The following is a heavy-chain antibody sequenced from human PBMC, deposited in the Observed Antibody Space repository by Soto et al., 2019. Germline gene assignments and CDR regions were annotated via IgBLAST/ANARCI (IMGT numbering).Heavy chain of an antibody. D-gene: IGHD5-18*01. CDR3: TRRRDWSAMDPLDY. V-gene: IGHV3-73*02. CDR1: GFTFSDSA. Sequence: EVQLVESGGGLVQPGGSLKLSCAASGFTFSDSAMHWVRQASGKGLEWVGRIRSKVNTYATDYAASVTGRFTISRDDSMNTAYLQMNSLKTEDTAVYYCTRRRDWSAMDPLDYWGQGTLVTVSS. CDR2: IRSKVNTYAT. J-gene: IGHJ4*02.